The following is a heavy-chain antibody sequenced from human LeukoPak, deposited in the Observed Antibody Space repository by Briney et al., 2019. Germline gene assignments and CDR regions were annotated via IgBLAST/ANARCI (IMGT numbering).Heavy chain of an antibody. D-gene: IGHD3-22*01. CDR3: AKADIVV. CDR2: ISCSGGST. V-gene: IGHV3-23*01. Sequence: GGSLSLFCGACGFTFSSYDVSWVRKARGKGLEGVSAISCSGGSTYYADSVKGRFTIARDNSKNTLYLQMNGLRAEDTAVYYCAKADIVVGGRGTLVTVSS. CDR1: GFTFSSYD. J-gene: IGHJ4*02.